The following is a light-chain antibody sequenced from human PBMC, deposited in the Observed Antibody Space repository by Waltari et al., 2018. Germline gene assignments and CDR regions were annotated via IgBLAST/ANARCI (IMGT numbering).Light chain of an antibody. CDR3: QHQAT. CDR2: KAS. CDR1: QSISNW. Sequence: DIQMTQSPSTLSAYVGDRVTITCRASQSISNWLAWYQQKPGKAPNLLIYKASNLESGCPSRFSGSGSGTEFTLTISSLQPDDFATYYCQHQATFGQGTKVEIK. V-gene: IGKV1-5*03. J-gene: IGKJ1*01.